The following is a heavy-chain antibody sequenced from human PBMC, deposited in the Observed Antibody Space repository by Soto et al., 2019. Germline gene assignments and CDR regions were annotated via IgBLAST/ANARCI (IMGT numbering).Heavy chain of an antibody. D-gene: IGHD5-12*01. Sequence: PGGSLRLSCVASGFRFASYGFHWVRQAPGKGLEWVAVIINDGSEKNHADSVKDRFTTSICSSRTTVYLQMRDLGPEDTALYFYATWHLREHAYDIWGQGTMVTVSS. CDR2: IINDGSEK. V-gene: IGHV3-33*03. J-gene: IGHJ3*02. CDR1: GFRFASYG. CDR3: ATWHLREHAYDI.